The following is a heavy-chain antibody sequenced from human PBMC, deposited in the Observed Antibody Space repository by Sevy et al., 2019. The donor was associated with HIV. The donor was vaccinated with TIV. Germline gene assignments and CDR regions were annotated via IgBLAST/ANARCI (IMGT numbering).Heavy chain of an antibody. D-gene: IGHD1-26*01. CDR1: GFTFSSYA. CDR2: ISGSGGST. V-gene: IGHV3-23*01. CDR3: LVVGTKYLMFDY. Sequence: GESLKISCAASGFTFSSYAMSWVRQAPGKGLEWVSAISGSGGSTYYAASVKGRFTISRDNSKNTLYLQMNSLRAEDTSVYYCLVVGTKYLMFDYWGQGTLVTVSS. J-gene: IGHJ4*02.